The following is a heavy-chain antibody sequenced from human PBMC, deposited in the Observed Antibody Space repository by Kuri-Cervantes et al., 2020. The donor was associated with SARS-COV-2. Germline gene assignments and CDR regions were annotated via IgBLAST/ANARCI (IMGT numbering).Heavy chain of an antibody. CDR2: ISYDGSNK. CDR3: AKGIYGGKNYYYYMDV. V-gene: IGHV3-30*18. CDR1: GFTFSDYC. D-gene: IGHD4-23*01. J-gene: IGHJ6*03. Sequence: GESLKISCAASGFTFSDYCMSWIRQAPGKGLEWVAVISYDGSNKYYADSVKGRFTISRDNSKNTLYLQMNSLRAEDTAVYYCAKGIYGGKNYYYYMDVWGKGTTVTVSS.